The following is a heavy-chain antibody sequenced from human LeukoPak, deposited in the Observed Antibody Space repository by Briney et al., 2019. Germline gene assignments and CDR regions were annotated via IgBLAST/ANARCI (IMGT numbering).Heavy chain of an antibody. Sequence: GASVKVSCKASGYTFTSYGISWVRQAPGQGLEWMGWISAYNGNTNYAQKLQGRVTMTTDKSTSTAYMELRSLRSDDTAVYYCARDPQPSYYYDSSGYYLPDYWGQGPLVAVSS. D-gene: IGHD3-22*01. V-gene: IGHV1-18*01. CDR1: GYTFTSYG. CDR2: ISAYNGNT. J-gene: IGHJ4*02. CDR3: ARDPQPSYYYDSSGYYLPDY.